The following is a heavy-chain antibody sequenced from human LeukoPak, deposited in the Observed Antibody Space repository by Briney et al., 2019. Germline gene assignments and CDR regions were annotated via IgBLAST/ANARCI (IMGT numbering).Heavy chain of an antibody. CDR2: ISSSSSYI. CDR1: GFTFSSYS. D-gene: IGHD5-18*01. V-gene: IGHV3-21*01. Sequence: GGSLRLSCAASGFTFSSYSMNWVRQAPGKGLEWVSSISSSSSYIYYADSVKGRFTISRDNAKNSLYLRMNSLRAEDTAVYYCAAYRRIQLWLPNNFDYWGQGTLVTVSS. CDR3: AAYRRIQLWLPNNFDY. J-gene: IGHJ4*02.